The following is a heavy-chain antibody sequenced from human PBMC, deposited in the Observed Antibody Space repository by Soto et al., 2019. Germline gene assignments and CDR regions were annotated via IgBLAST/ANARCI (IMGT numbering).Heavy chain of an antibody. V-gene: IGHV1-69*06. D-gene: IGHD6-13*01. CDR3: ARVNGSSSWYDYYYGMDV. CDR2: IIPIFGTA. J-gene: IGHJ6*02. CDR1: GGTFSSYA. Sequence: SVKVSCKASGGTFSSYAISWVRQAPGQGLEWMGGIIPIFGTANYAQKFQGRVTITADKSTSTAYMELSSLRSEDTAAYYCARVNGSSSWYDYYYGMDVWGQGTTVTVSS.